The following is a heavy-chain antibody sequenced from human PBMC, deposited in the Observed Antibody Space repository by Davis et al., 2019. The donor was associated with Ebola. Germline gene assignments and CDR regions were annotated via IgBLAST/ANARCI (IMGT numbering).Heavy chain of an antibody. Sequence: SETLSLTCTVSGGSISDNYWSWIRQSPGKGLEWIGEINHSGSTKYSPSLKSRVTISVDTSKNQFSLKVTSVTAADTAVYYCARGYSSSWYFYYGMDVWGQGTTVTVSS. CDR1: GGSISDNY. D-gene: IGHD6-13*01. J-gene: IGHJ6*02. CDR2: INHSGST. CDR3: ARGYSSSWYFYYGMDV. V-gene: IGHV4-34*01.